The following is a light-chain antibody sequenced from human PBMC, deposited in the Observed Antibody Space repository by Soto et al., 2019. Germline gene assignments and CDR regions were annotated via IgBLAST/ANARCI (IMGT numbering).Light chain of an antibody. CDR2: GAS. CDR1: QTVSSNY. Sequence: EIVLTQSPDALSLSPGERATLSCRASQTVSSNYLAWCQQRPGQAPRLLIYGASSRATGIPDRFSGSGSGTDFTLTITSLQPEDFATYYCQQSYTTPPITFGGGTKVDIK. J-gene: IGKJ4*01. CDR3: QQSYTTPPIT. V-gene: IGKV3-20*01.